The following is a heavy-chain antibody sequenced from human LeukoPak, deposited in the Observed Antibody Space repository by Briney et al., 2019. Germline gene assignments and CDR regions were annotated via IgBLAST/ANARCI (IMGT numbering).Heavy chain of an antibody. J-gene: IGHJ4*02. Sequence: SETLSLTCAVCGGSFSGNYWTWIRQPPGKGLEWIGEINHSGSTNYNPSLKSRVTISVDTSKNQFSLKLSSVTAADTAVYFCARFSSHYDYVWGSYRYDYRGQGALVTVSS. CDR1: GGSFSGNY. CDR2: INHSGST. V-gene: IGHV4-34*01. D-gene: IGHD3-16*02. CDR3: ARFSSHYDYVWGSYRYDY.